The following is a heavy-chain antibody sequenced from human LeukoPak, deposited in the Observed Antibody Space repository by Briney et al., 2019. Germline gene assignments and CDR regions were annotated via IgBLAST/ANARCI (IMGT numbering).Heavy chain of an antibody. CDR2: ISGSGGST. CDR3: AKGPAVADPYFQH. J-gene: IGHJ1*01. CDR1: GFAFRTYS. Sequence: GGSLRLSCAASGFAFRTYSMSWVRQAPGKGLEWVSAISGSGGSTYYADSVKGRFTISRDNSKNTLYLQMNSLRAEDTAVYYCAKGPAVADPYFQHWGQGTLVTVSS. D-gene: IGHD6-19*01. V-gene: IGHV3-23*01.